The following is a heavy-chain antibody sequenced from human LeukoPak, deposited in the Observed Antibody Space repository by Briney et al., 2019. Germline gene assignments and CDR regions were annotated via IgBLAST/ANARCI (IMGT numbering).Heavy chain of an antibody. CDR2: IYHSGST. D-gene: IGHD4-17*01. V-gene: IGHV4-38-2*01. CDR3: ARRTTTVTTLNARKYFDL. CDR1: GYSISSGYY. J-gene: IGHJ2*01. Sequence: SETLSLTCAVSGYSISSGYYWGWIRQPPGKGLEWIGSIYHSGSTYYNPSLKSRVTISVDTSKNQFSLKLSSVTAADTAVYYCARRTTTVTTLNARKYFDLWGRGTLVTVSS.